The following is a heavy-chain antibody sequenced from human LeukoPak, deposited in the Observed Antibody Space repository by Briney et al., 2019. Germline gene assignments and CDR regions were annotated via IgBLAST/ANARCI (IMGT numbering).Heavy chain of an antibody. CDR3: VKDLGSSSVGY. CDR1: GFTFSSYA. CDR2: ISSNGCST. D-gene: IGHD6-6*01. V-gene: IGHV3-64D*09. J-gene: IGHJ4*02. Sequence: GGSLRLSCSASGFTFSSYAMHWVRQAPGKGLEYVSVISSNGCSTYYVDSVKGRFTISRDNSKNTLYLQMSSLRAEDTAVYYCVKDLGSSSVGYWGQGTLVTVSS.